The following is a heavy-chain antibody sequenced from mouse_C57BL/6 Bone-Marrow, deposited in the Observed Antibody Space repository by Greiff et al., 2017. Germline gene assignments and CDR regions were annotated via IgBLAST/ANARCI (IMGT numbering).Heavy chain of an antibody. J-gene: IGHJ4*01. Sequence: VQLKQSGAELVRPGASVKLSCKASGYTFTDYYINWVKQRPGQGLEWIARIYPGSGNTYYNEKFKGKATLTAEKSSSTAYMQLSSLTSEDSAVYCCARLRIYTLYAMDYWGQGTSVTVSS. CDR2: IYPGSGNT. CDR3: ARLRIYTLYAMDY. D-gene: IGHD1-1*01. CDR1: GYTFTDYY. V-gene: IGHV1-76*01.